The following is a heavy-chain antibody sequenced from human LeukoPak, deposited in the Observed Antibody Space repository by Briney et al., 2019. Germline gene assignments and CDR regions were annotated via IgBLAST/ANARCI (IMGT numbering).Heavy chain of an antibody. CDR2: FYYSGST. V-gene: IGHV4-59*12. CDR3: ASVSSSSINDAFDI. D-gene: IGHD6-13*01. CDR1: GGSISRYY. J-gene: IGHJ3*02. Sequence: SETLSLTCTVSGGSISRYYLSWIRQPPGKGLEWIGHFYYSGSTNYNPSLKSRVTISVDTSKNQFSLKLSSVTAADTAVYYCASVSSSSINDAFDIWGQGTMVTVSS.